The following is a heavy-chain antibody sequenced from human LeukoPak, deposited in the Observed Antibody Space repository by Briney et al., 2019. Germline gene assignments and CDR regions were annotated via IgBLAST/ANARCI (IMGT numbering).Heavy chain of an antibody. D-gene: IGHD3-3*01. CDR1: GVSISSGGYY. V-gene: IGHV4-31*03. CDR3: ARGGPYDFWSGYPFSGMDV. J-gene: IGHJ6*02. Sequence: PLETLSLTCTVSGVSISSGGYYWSWLRQHPGQGLEWIVYIDYSGSTYYNPSLKSRVTISVDTYKNQFSLKLSSVTAADTAVYYCARGGPYDFWSGYPFSGMDVWGQGTTVTVSS. CDR2: IDYSGST.